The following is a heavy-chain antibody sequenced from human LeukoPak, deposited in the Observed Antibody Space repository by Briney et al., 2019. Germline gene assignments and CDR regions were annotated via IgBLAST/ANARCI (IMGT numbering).Heavy chain of an antibody. CDR1: GGSISSYY. CDR2: IYTSGST. CDR3: ARGRGIAAAGRVNWFDP. D-gene: IGHD6-13*01. J-gene: IGHJ5*02. V-gene: IGHV4-4*07. Sequence: PSETLSLTCTVSGGSISSYYWSWIRQPAGKGLEWIGRIYTSGSTNYNPSLKSRVTMSVDTSKNQFSLKLSSVTAADTAVYYCARGRGIAAAGRVNWFDPWGQGTLVTVSS.